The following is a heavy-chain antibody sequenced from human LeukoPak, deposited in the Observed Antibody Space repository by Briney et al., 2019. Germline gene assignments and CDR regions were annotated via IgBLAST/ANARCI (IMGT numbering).Heavy chain of an antibody. Sequence: SVKVSCTASGGTVSNYAISWARQSPGQGLEWMGGIIPGFCSANYAQEFQGRVTITADESTSTAYMELSSLRSADTAVSYSAISPAYSSNWYDKRFDNWGQGTLVTVSS. CDR3: AISPAYSSNWYDKRFDN. D-gene: IGHD6-13*01. J-gene: IGHJ4*02. CDR2: IIPGFCSA. V-gene: IGHV1-69*13. CDR1: GGTVSNYA.